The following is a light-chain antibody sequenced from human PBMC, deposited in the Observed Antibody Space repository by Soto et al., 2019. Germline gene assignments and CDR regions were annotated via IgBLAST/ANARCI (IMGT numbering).Light chain of an antibody. Sequence: VMTQSPASLSVSPGERATLSCRASQSVGYSLAWYQQRPGQAPRLLIYGASTRAAGFPARFSASGSGTDFALTISSLQSEDFAIYYCQQYNTWPRTFGQGTRLEIK. V-gene: IGKV3-15*01. CDR2: GAS. CDR3: QQYNTWPRT. CDR1: QSVGYS. J-gene: IGKJ2*01.